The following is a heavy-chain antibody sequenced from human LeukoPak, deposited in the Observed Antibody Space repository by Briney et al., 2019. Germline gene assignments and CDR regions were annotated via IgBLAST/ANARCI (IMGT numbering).Heavy chain of an antibody. CDR1: GGTFSIYA. CDR2: IIPIFGTA. CDR3: ARDEIAVADL. D-gene: IGHD6-19*01. V-gene: IGHV1-69*06. Sequence: GASVKVSFKASGGTFSIYAISWVRQAPGQGLEWMGGIIPIFGTANYAQKFQGRVTITADKSTSTAYMELSSLRSEDTAVYYCARDEIAVADLWGQGTMVTVSS. J-gene: IGHJ3*01.